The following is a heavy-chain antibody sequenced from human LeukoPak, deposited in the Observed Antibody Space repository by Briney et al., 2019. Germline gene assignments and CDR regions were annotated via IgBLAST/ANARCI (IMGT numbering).Heavy chain of an antibody. Sequence: SETLSLTCDVFGGSISSSYWWSGGRPSPEKGLEGIGESYQNGNTNYNPSLKSRVTVSIAKSKNQFSLNLSSVTAADTAVYFCARRDLWFGFFDYWGQGTLVTVSS. CDR1: GGSISSSYW. CDR2: SYQNGNT. V-gene: IGHV4-4*02. CDR3: ARRDLWFGFFDY. J-gene: IGHJ4*02. D-gene: IGHD3-10*01.